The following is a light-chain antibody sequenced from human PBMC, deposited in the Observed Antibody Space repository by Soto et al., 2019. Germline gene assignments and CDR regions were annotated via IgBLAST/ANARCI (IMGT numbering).Light chain of an antibody. Sequence: QSVLAQPASVSGSPGQSITISCTGTSSDVGAYNSVSWYQQHPHKAPQVIIYKGTQRPSGVSNRFSGSTSGNAASLTLSGLQADDEADYFCCSSAPESTYVFGSGTKVTVL. V-gene: IGLV2-23*01. CDR3: CSSAPESTYV. J-gene: IGLJ1*01. CDR2: KGT. CDR1: SSDVGAYNS.